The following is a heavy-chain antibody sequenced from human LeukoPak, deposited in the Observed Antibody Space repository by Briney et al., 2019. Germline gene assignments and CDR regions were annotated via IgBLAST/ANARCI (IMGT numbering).Heavy chain of an antibody. CDR3: ARDGQIMITFGGVIVPDAFDI. CDR2: IYTSGST. V-gene: IGHV4-4*07. CDR1: GGSISSYY. J-gene: IGHJ3*02. D-gene: IGHD3-16*02. Sequence: PSETLSLTCTVSGGSISSYYWSWIRQPAGKGREWIGRIYTSGSTNYNPSLKSRVTMSVDTAKNQFSLKLSSVTAADTAVYYCARDGQIMITFGGVIVPDAFDIWGQGTMVTVSS.